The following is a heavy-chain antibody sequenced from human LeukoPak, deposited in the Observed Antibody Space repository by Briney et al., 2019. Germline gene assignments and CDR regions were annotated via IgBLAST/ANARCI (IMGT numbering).Heavy chain of an antibody. CDR3: ARDNDYGGYYFDY. Sequence: SQTLSLTFAISGDSVSSNSASWHWIRQSPSRGLQWLGSTYYTSKWFNDYAVSLKSRITINPDTSKNQFSLQLNSVTPEDTAVYFCARDNDYGGYYFDYWGQGTLVTVSS. J-gene: IGHJ4*02. V-gene: IGHV6-1*01. CDR1: GDSVSSNSAS. CDR2: TYYTSKWFN. D-gene: IGHD4-23*01.